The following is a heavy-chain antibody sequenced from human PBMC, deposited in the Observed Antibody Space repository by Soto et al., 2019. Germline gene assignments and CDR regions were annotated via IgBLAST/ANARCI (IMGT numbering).Heavy chain of an antibody. D-gene: IGHD5-18*01. CDR2: ISSSSSYI. J-gene: IGHJ6*02. V-gene: IGHV3-21*01. CDR3: AREMLGIQLWSLLGYYGMDV. Sequence: EVQLVESGGGLVKPGGSLRLSCAASGFTFSSYSMNWVRQAPGKGLEWVSSISSSSSYIYYADSVKGRFTISRDNAKNSLYLQMNSLRAEDTAVYYCAREMLGIQLWSLLGYYGMDVWGQGTTVTVSS. CDR1: GFTFSSYS.